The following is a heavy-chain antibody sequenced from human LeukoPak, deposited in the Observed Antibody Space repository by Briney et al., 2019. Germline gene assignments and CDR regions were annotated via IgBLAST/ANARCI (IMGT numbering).Heavy chain of an antibody. CDR3: ARDIYYDSSGYYPH. Sequence: ASVKVSCKASGYTFTSHGISWVRQAPGQGLEWMGWINTYIGNTNYAQKFQDRVTVTTDTSTSTAYMELRSLRSDDTAVYYCARDIYYDSSGYYPHWGKGTLVAVSS. V-gene: IGHV1-18*01. CDR2: INTYIGNT. CDR1: GYTFTSHG. D-gene: IGHD3-22*01. J-gene: IGHJ4*02.